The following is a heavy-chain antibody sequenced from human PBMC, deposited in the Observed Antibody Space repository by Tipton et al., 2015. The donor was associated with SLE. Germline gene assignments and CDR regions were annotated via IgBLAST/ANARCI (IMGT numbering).Heavy chain of an antibody. CDR2: IYTSGST. CDR1: GGSFSGYY. J-gene: IGHJ4*02. Sequence: TLSLTCAVYGGSFSGYYWSWIRQPAGKGLEWIGYIYTSGSTNYNPSLKSRVTISVDTSKNQFSLKLSSVTAADTAVYYCARGGRRWYFDYWGQGTLVTVSS. CDR3: ARGGRRWYFDY. D-gene: IGHD4-23*01. V-gene: IGHV4-4*09.